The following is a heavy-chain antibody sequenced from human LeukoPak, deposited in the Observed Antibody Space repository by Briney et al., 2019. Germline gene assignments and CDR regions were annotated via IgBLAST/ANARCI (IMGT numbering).Heavy chain of an antibody. J-gene: IGHJ4*02. V-gene: IGHV4-61*01. CDR3: ARHSSGYLSYFDY. D-gene: IGHD3-22*01. CDR1: GGSVSSGSYY. Sequence: SETLSLTCTVSGGSVSSGSYYWSWIRQPPGKGLEWIGYIYYSGSTNYNPSLKSRVTISLDTSKNQFSLKVSSVTAADTAVYYCARHSSGYLSYFDYWGQGTLVPVSS. CDR2: IYYSGST.